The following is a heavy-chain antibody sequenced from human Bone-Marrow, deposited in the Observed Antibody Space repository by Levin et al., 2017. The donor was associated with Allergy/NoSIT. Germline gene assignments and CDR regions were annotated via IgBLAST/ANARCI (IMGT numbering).Heavy chain of an antibody. Sequence: HSQTLSLTCTVSGGSISGGGYYWCWIRQHPGKCLEWIVCISYIGSTHYNPSLKSRVTISADTSDKQFFLKMSSVTAADTAVFYCARGTFHGASDAFDVWGQGTIVTVSS. CDR2: ISYIGST. D-gene: IGHD1/OR15-1a*01. CDR1: GGSISGGGYY. CDR3: ARGTFHGASDAFDV. V-gene: IGHV4-31*03. J-gene: IGHJ3*01.